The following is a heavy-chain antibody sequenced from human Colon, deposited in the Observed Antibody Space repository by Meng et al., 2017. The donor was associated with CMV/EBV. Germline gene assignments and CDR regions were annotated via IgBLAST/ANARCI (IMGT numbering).Heavy chain of an antibody. CDR1: GFTFRNHA. V-gene: IGHV3-23*03. CDR2: IYAGGRST. J-gene: IGHJ6*02. Sequence: GESLKISCAASGFTFRNHAMSWVRQAPGKGLEWVSVIYAGGRSTYFADSVKGRFIISRDDSKNTLYMEMNSLRAEDTAVYFCARVFNWNNLRFYAMDVWGQGTTVTVSS. CDR3: ARVFNWNNLRFYAMDV. D-gene: IGHD2/OR15-2a*01.